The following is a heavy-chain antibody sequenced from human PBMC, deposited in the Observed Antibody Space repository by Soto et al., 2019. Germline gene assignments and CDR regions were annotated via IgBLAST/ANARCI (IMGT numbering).Heavy chain of an antibody. V-gene: IGHV3-21*06. CDR2: ISSSSSYI. J-gene: IGHJ4*02. CDR3: ARVGGSSIDY. Sequence: GGSLRLSCAASGITFSSYSMNWIRQAPGKGLEWVSSISSSSSYIYYASSVKGRFTISRDNAKNSLYLQMKSLRAEDTAVYYCARVGGSSIDYWGQGTLVTVSS. CDR1: GITFSSYS. D-gene: IGHD6-13*01.